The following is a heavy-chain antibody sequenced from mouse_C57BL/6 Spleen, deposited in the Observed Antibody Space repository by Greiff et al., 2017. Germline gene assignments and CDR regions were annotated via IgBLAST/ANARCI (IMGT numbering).Heavy chain of an antibody. J-gene: IGHJ1*03. Sequence: EVKVVVFGGGLVKPGGSLKLSCAASGFTFSDYGMHWVRQAPEKGLEWVAYISSGSSIIYYADTVKGRFTISRDNAKNTLFLQMTSLRSEDTSMYYCARDGKKYFDVWGTGTTVTVSS. CDR3: ARDGKKYFDV. CDR1: GFTFSDYG. V-gene: IGHV5-17*01. CDR2: ISSGSSII. D-gene: IGHD2-3*01.